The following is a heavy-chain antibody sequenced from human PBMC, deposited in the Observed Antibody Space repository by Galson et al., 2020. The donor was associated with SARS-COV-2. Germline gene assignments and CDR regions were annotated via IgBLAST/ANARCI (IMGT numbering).Heavy chain of an antibody. CDR1: GGSISSGDYY. J-gene: IGHJ4*02. D-gene: IGHD2-2*01. CDR3: ASLPLRYCSSTSCRRTTPASIDY. V-gene: IGHV4-30-4*01. Sequence: SETLSLTCTVSGGSISSGDYYWSWIRQPPGKGLEWIGYIYYSGSTYYNPSLKSRVTISVDTSKNQFSLKLSSVTAADMAVYYCASLPLRYCSSTSCRRTTPASIDYWGQGTLVTVSS. CDR2: IYYSGST.